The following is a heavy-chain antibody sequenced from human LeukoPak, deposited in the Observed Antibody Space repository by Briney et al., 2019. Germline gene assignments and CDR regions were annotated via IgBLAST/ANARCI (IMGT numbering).Heavy chain of an antibody. V-gene: IGHV4-4*07. CDR2: FYSSGSY. Sequence: SETLSLTCTVSGGSISNYYWSWIRQPAGKGLEWIGRFYSSGSYNYNPSLKSRVTMSVDTSKNQFSLRLSSVTAADTAVYYCARLFPAAGTPYYYIMDVWGQGTTVTVSS. D-gene: IGHD6-13*01. CDR1: GGSISNYY. J-gene: IGHJ6*02. CDR3: ARLFPAAGTPYYYIMDV.